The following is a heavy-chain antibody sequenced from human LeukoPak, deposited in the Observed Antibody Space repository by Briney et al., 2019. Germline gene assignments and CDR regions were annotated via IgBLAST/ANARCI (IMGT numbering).Heavy chain of an antibody. Sequence: GSLRLSCAASGFTFSSYAMTWVRQAPGKGLEWVSVISGSGGSTYYADSVKGRFTISRDNSKNTLYVQMNSLRAEDTAVYYCAKAGDKTMTPGSWGQGTLVTVSS. CDR1: GFTFSSYA. D-gene: IGHD4-17*01. CDR2: ISGSGGST. CDR3: AKAGDKTMTPGS. V-gene: IGHV3-23*01. J-gene: IGHJ5*02.